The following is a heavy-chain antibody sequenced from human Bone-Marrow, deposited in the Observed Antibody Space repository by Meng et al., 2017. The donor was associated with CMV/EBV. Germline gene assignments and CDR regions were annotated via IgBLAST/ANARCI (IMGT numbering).Heavy chain of an antibody. D-gene: IGHD6-13*01. V-gene: IGHV1-69*02. J-gene: IGHJ4*02. CDR3: ARIAQGIAAGDY. Sequence: SVKVSCKASGGTFSSYTISWVRQAPGQGREWMGRIIPILGIANYAQKFQGRVTITADKSTSTAYMELSSLRSEDTAVYDCARIAQGIAAGDYWGQGTLVTVSS. CDR1: GGTFSSYT. CDR2: IIPILGIA.